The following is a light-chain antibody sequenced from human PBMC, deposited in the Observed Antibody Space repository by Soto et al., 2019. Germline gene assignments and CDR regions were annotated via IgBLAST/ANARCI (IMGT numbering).Light chain of an antibody. J-gene: IGKJ1*01. CDR2: AVS. V-gene: IGKV1-17*03. Sequence: DIQMTQSPSAMSASVGDRVTITCRASQGINHYLAWFQQKPGKVPKRLIYAVSTLQSGVPSRFSGSGSGTEFTLTISSMQPDDLATYYCQQYHGFSRAFGQGTKVDI. CDR3: QQYHGFSRA. CDR1: QGINHY.